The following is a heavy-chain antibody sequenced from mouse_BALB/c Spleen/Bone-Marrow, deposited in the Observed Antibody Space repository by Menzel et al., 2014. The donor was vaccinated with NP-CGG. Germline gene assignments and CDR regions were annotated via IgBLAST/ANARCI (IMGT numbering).Heavy chain of an antibody. V-gene: IGHV3-2*02. CDR1: GYSITSDYA. Sequence: DVKLQESGPGLVKPSQSLSLTCTVTGYSITSDYAWNWIRQFPGNKLEWMGYISYRGSTSYNPSLKSRISITRDTSKNQFFLQLNSVTTEDTATYYCARTTVASRYFDVWGAGTTVTVSS. CDR3: ARTTVASRYFDV. CDR2: ISYRGST. D-gene: IGHD1-1*01. J-gene: IGHJ1*01.